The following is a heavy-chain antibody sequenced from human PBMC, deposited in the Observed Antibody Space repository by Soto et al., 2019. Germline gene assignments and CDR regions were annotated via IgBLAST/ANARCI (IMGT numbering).Heavy chain of an antibody. J-gene: IGHJ6*03. V-gene: IGHV3-15*01. CDR2: IKSKTDGGTT. CDR1: GFTFSNAW. D-gene: IGHD4-4*01. CDR3: TTGKSNYPYSYYYMDV. Sequence: PGGSLRLSCAASGFTFSNAWMSWVRQAPGKGLEWVGRIKSKTDGGTTDYAAPVKGRFTISRDDSKNTLYLQMNSLKTEDTAVYYCTTGKSNYPYSYYYMDVWGKGTTVTVSS.